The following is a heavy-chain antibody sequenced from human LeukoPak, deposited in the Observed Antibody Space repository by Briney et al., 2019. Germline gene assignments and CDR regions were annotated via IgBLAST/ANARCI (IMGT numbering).Heavy chain of an antibody. CDR3: ANQGSYYYDSSSHFDY. V-gene: IGHV3-30*02. D-gene: IGHD3-22*01. Sequence: GGSLRLSCAASGFTFSSYGMHWVRQAPGKGLEWEAFIRYDGSNKYYADSVKGRFTISRDNSKNTLYLQMNSLRAEDTAVYYCANQGSYYYDSSSHFDYWGQGTLVTVSS. CDR2: IRYDGSNK. CDR1: GFTFSSYG. J-gene: IGHJ4*02.